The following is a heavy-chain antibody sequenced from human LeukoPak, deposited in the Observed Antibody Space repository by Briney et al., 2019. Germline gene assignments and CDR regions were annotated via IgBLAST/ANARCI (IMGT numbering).Heavy chain of an antibody. V-gene: IGHV3-21*01. J-gene: IGHJ4*02. CDR1: GFTFSSYS. CDR3: ARDFRYCSGGSCYSGGYFDY. D-gene: IGHD2-15*01. Sequence: PGGSLRLSCAASGFTFSSYSMNWVRQAPGKGLEWVSSISSSNSYIYYADSVKGRFTISRDNAKNSLYLQMNSLRAEDTAVYYCARDFRYCSGGSCYSGGYFDYWGKGTLVTVSS. CDR2: ISSSNSYI.